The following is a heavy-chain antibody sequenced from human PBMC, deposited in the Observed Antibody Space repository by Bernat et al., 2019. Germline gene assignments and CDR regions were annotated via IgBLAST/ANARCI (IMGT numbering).Heavy chain of an antibody. D-gene: IGHD2-15*01. CDR2: INHSGST. V-gene: IGHV4-34*01. CDR1: GGSFSGYY. J-gene: IGHJ4*02. Sequence: QVQLQQWGAGLLKPSETLSLTCAVYGGSFSGYYWSWIRQPPGKGLEWIGEINHSGSTNYNPSLKSRVTISVDTSKNQFSLKLSSVTAADTAVYYCARFVVVVAATHFDYWGQGTLVTVSS. CDR3: ARFVVVVAATHFDY.